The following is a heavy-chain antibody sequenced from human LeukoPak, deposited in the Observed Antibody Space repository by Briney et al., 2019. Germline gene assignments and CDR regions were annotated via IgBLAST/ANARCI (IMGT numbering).Heavy chain of an antibody. V-gene: IGHV1-2*02. CDR2: ISINSGGT. CDR1: GDTVTGSF. J-gene: IGHJ4*02. Sequence: ASVKVSCKASGDTVTGSFIHWVRQAPGQGFEWMGWISINSGGTKYAQNFQGRVTMTRDTSITTAYMELSRLTSDDTAVYYCARADPIDYWGPGTLVTVSS. CDR3: ARADPIDY.